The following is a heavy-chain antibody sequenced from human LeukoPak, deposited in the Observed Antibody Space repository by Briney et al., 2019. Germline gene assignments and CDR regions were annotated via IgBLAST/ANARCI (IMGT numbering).Heavy chain of an antibody. Sequence: GGSLRLSCAASGCTFNNFAMSWVRQAPGKGLEWVSGISGSGGNTHYADSVKGRFTISRDNSKNTLYLQMNSLRAEDTAVYYCAKGLRGSSYDYWGQGTLVTVSS. D-gene: IGHD6-13*01. V-gene: IGHV3-23*01. CDR3: AKGLRGSSYDY. CDR1: GCTFNNFA. CDR2: ISGSGGNT. J-gene: IGHJ4*02.